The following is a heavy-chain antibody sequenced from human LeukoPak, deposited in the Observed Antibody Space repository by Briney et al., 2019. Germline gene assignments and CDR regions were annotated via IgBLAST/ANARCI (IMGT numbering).Heavy chain of an antibody. CDR2: IYYSGST. J-gene: IGHJ5*02. CDR1: GGSISSYY. V-gene: IGHV4-59*12. CDR3: AREDPLDP. Sequence: SETLSLTCTVSGGSISSYYWGWIRQPPGKGLEWIGYIYYSGSTNYNSSLTSRVTISVDTSKNQFSLKLSSVTAADTAVYYCAREDPLDPWGQGTLVTVSS.